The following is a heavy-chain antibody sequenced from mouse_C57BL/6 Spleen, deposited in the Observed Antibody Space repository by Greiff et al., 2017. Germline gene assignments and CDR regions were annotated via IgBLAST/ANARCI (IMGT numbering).Heavy chain of an antibody. CDR2: ISDGGSYT. CDR3: ARDPQLLYAMDY. D-gene: IGHD4-1*02. Sequence: EVHLVESGGGLVKPGGSLKLSCAASGFTFSSYAMSWVRQTPEKRLEWVATISDGGSYTYYPDNVKGRFTISRDNAKNNLYLQMSHLKSEDTAMYYCARDPQLLYAMDYWGQGTSVTVSS. J-gene: IGHJ4*01. CDR1: GFTFSSYA. V-gene: IGHV5-4*01.